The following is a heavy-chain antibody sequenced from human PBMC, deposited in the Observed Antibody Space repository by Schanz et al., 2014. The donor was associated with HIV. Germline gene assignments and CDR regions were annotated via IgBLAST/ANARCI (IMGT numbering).Heavy chain of an antibody. D-gene: IGHD4-17*01. Sequence: EVQLLESGGGLVQPGGSLRLSCAASGFTFSSYAMTWVRQAPGKGLEWVSSISGSGGNTYFTDSVKGRFTVSRDNSKNTLYLQMNSLRAEDTAVYYCAKGGFYGDYVSYYYGLDVWGQGTTVTVSS. CDR3: AKGGFYGDYVSYYYGLDV. CDR1: GFTFSSYA. J-gene: IGHJ6*02. CDR2: ISGSGGNT. V-gene: IGHV3-23*01.